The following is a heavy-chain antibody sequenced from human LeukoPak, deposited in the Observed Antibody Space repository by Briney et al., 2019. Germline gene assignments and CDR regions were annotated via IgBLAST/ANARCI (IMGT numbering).Heavy chain of an antibody. Sequence: AGGSLRLSCAASGFTFGSYGMHWVRQAPGKGLEWVAVIWYDGSNKYYADSVKGRFTISRDNSKNTLYLQMNSLRAEDTAVYYCAREKGGHVLRFLEWLSPTLIGGPMDVWGQGTTVTVSS. CDR1: GFTFGSYG. J-gene: IGHJ6*02. CDR2: IWYDGSNK. V-gene: IGHV3-33*01. CDR3: AREKGGHVLRFLEWLSPTLIGGPMDV. D-gene: IGHD3-3*01.